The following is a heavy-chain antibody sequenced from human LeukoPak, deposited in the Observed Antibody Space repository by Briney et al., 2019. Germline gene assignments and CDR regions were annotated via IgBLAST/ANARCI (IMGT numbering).Heavy chain of an antibody. CDR1: GYTFRSYG. Sequence: GASVKVSCKASGYTFRSYGLNWVRQAPGQGLEWMGWISAYNGNTNYAQKVQGRVTMTTDTSTSTAYMELRSLRSDDTAVYYCARAGGYCGRISCPYYFDYWGQGSLVAVSS. CDR2: ISAYNGNT. V-gene: IGHV1-18*01. J-gene: IGHJ4*02. CDR3: ARAGGYCGRISCPYYFDY. D-gene: IGHD2-15*01.